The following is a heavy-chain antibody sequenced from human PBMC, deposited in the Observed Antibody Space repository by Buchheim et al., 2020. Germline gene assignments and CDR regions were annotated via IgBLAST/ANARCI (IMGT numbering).Heavy chain of an antibody. J-gene: IGHJ4*02. V-gene: IGHV3-74*01. CDR2: LTADGRDT. CDR1: GFTVSSSW. Sequence: EVQLVESGGGLVQPGGSLRLSCAASGFTVSSSWMHWVRQAPGKGLGWVSRLTADGRDTAYADSVKGRFTHSRDNAKNTPYLQMNTLRAEDTAVYYCARSWRFSLDSWGRGTL. CDR3: ARSWRFSLDS. D-gene: IGHD3-10*01.